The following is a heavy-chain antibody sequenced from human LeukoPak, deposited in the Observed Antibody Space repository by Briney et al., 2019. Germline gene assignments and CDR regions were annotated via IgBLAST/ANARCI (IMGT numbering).Heavy chain of an antibody. V-gene: IGHV3-74*01. D-gene: IGHD3-16*01. CDR3: VRSGGYAYFDY. CDR1: GFTLSSYW. Sequence: GGSLRLSCAASGFTLSSYWMHWARQGPGKGLVWVSRINSDGNSISYADSVKGRFTISRDNAKNTLYLQMDSLRAEDTAVFYCVRSGGYAYFDYWGQGTPVTVTS. CDR2: INSDGNSI. J-gene: IGHJ4*02.